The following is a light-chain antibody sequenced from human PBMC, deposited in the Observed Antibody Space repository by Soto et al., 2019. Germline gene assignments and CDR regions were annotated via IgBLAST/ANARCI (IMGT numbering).Light chain of an antibody. J-gene: IGKJ5*01. CDR3: QQYYDWPIT. CDR2: GAS. CDR1: QSVSSN. Sequence: EVVMTHSPATLSVSPCEGATLSCRTSQSVSSNLAWYQQKPGQAPRLLIYGASTRATGIPAMFSGSGSGTESTLTISSLQSEDFAVYYCQQYYDWPITFGQGTRLENK. V-gene: IGKV3-15*01.